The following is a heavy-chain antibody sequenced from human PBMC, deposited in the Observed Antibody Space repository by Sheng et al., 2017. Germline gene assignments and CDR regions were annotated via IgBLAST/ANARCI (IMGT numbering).Heavy chain of an antibody. CDR1: GFSFSNYG. CDR3: ATDEDYQMPGDH. D-gene: IGHD4-17*01. V-gene: IGHV3-23*04. Sequence: EAQLVDSGGGLIEPGGSLRLSCAASGFSFSNYGMSWVRQAPGKGLEWVSGISATGRSAFFADSVTGRFTISRDNSKNTLYLQMNSLRAEDTAMYYCATDEDYQMPGDHWGQGTLVTVSS. CDR2: ISATGRSA. J-gene: IGHJ4*02.